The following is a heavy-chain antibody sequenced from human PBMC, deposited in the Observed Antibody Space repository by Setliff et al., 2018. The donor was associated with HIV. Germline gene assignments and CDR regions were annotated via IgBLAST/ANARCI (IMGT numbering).Heavy chain of an antibody. CDR3: ARGLGRGSGTYYNPPGY. V-gene: IGHV4-59*01. CDR1: GGSICTFY. D-gene: IGHD3-10*01. J-gene: IGHJ4*02. CDR2: IYYSGRT. Sequence: ASETLSLTCTVSGGSICTFYWSWIRQPPGKGLEWIGYIYYSGRTNYNPSLDSRVTMSGDTSKNQFSLKLSSVTAADTAVYYCARGLGRGSGTYYNPPGYWGPGTLVTVSS.